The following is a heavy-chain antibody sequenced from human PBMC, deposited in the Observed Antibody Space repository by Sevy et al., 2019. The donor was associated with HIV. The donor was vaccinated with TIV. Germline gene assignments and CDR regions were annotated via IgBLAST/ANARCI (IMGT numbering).Heavy chain of an antibody. CDR3: ARRPTYYYDSSRYHWFDP. CDR1: GFTFSSFA. D-gene: IGHD3-22*01. V-gene: IGHV3-30-3*01. J-gene: IGHJ5*02. Sequence: GGSLRLSCAASGFTFSSFAMHWVRQAPDKGLEWAAVISYDGSNKYYADSVKGRFTISRDNSENTLYLQMNSLRAEDTAVYYCARRPTYYYDSSRYHWFDPWGQGTLVTVSS. CDR2: ISYDGSNK.